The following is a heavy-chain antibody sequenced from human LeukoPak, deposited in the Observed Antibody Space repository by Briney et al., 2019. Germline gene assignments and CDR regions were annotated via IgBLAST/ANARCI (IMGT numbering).Heavy chain of an antibody. V-gene: IGHV3-30*18. CDR2: ISFDGSYK. CDR1: GFTFSSYG. J-gene: IGHJ3*02. CDR3: AKGVDTATLHGAFDI. D-gene: IGHD5-18*01. Sequence: QPGRSLRLSCAASGFTFSSYGMHWVRQAPGKGLEWVGVISFDGSYKYYADSVKGRFTISRDNSKNTLYLQMNSLRAEDTAAYYCAKGVDTATLHGAFDIWGQGTKVTVSS.